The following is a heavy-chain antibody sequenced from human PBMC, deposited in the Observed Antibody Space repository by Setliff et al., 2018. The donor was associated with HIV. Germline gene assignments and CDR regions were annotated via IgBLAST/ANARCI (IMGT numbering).Heavy chain of an antibody. CDR2: IYSTGST. V-gene: IGHV4-59*11. D-gene: IGHD4-17*01. J-gene: IGHJ4*02. CDR1: GASISSHY. CDR3: AKGAGFYGDYTFDY. Sequence: KPSETLSLTCTVSGASISSHYWSWIRQSPGRELEWIGYIYSTGSTNYNPSLQSRVSISMDASKNKFSLKVTSVTSADTAVYYCAKGAGFYGDYTFDYWGQGHLVTVS.